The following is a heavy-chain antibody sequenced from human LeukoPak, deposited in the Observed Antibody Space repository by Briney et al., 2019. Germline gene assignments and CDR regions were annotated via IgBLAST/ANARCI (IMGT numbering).Heavy chain of an antibody. D-gene: IGHD3-3*01. Sequence: GAPVKVSCKASGYTFTSYGISWVRQAPGQGLEWMGGISAYNCNTNYAQKLQGRVTMTTDTSTSTGYMELRSLRSDDTAVYYCARDFEHGFLEWPWGQGTLVTVSS. CDR3: ARDFEHGFLEWP. CDR2: ISAYNCNT. J-gene: IGHJ5*02. V-gene: IGHV1-18*01. CDR1: GYTFTSYG.